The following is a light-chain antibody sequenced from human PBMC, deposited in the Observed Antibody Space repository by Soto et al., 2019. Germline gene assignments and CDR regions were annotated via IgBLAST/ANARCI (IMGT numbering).Light chain of an antibody. CDR2: DAS. V-gene: IGKV1-39*01. CDR1: QSISRF. Sequence: DIQMTQSPSSLSASVGDRVTITCRASQSISRFLSWYQQIPGKAPKLLIYDASSLQSGVPSRFSGSGSGTDFTLTITSLQPEDFATYYCHQTYRTPLTFGGGTKVDIK. J-gene: IGKJ4*01. CDR3: HQTYRTPLT.